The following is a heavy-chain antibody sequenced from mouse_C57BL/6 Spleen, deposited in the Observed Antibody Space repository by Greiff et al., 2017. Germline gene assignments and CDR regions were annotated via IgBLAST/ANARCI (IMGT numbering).Heavy chain of an antibody. D-gene: IGHD1-1*01. J-gene: IGHJ4*01. V-gene: IGHV1-82*01. CDR2: IYPGDGDT. CDR1: GYAFSSSW. Sequence: QVQLQQSGPELVKPGASVKISCKASGYAFSSSWMNWVKQRPGTGLEWIGRIYPGDGDTNYNGKFKGKATLTADKSSSTAYMQLSSLTSEDSAVYFCATLTTVVADYYAMDYWGQGTSGTVSS. CDR3: ATLTTVVADYYAMDY.